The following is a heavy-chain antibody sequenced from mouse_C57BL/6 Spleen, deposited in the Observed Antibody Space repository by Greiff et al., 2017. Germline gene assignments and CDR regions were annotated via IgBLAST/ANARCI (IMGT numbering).Heavy chain of an antibody. D-gene: IGHD1-1*01. CDR3: ARPVVATKKYYFDY. Sequence: QVQLQQPGAELVKPGASVKLSCKASGYTFTSYWMQWVKQRPGQGLEWIGEIDPSDSYTNYNQKFKGKATLTVDTSSSTAYMQLSSLTSEDSAVYYCARPVVATKKYYFDYWGQGTTLTVSS. J-gene: IGHJ2*01. CDR2: IDPSDSYT. CDR1: GYTFTSYW. V-gene: IGHV1-50*01.